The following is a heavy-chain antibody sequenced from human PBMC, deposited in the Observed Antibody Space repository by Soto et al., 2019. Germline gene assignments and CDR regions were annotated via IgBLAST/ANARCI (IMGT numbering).Heavy chain of an antibody. Sequence: SVKVSCKASGGTFSSYAISWVRQAPGQGLEWMGGIIPIFGTANYAQKFQGRVTITAGESTSTAYMELSSLRSEDTAVYYCARDPGYCSSTSCPAWDDYWGQGTLVTVSS. V-gene: IGHV1-69*13. J-gene: IGHJ4*02. CDR1: GGTFSSYA. D-gene: IGHD2-2*01. CDR2: IIPIFGTA. CDR3: ARDPGYCSSTSCPAWDDY.